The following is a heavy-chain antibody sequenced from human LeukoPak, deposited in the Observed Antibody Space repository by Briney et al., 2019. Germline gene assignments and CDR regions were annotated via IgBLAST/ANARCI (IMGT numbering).Heavy chain of an antibody. CDR3: ARRTYCGIDCYSLDY. D-gene: IGHD2-21*02. Sequence: KPGESLKISCKGSGHTFTSYWIGWVRQMPGRGLEWMGIIYPGDSDTRYSPSSRGQVTISVDQSISTAYLQWSSLKASDTATYHCARRTYCGIDCYSLDYWGQGTLVTVSS. J-gene: IGHJ4*02. CDR1: GHTFTSYW. V-gene: IGHV5-51*01. CDR2: IYPGDSDT.